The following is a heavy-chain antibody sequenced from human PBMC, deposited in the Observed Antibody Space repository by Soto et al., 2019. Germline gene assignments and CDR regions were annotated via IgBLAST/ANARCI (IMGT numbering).Heavy chain of an antibody. CDR1: GGTFSSYA. CDR2: IIPIFGTA. V-gene: IGHV1-69*13. Sequence: GASVKVSCKASGGTFSSYAISWVRQAPGQGLEWMGGIIPIFGTANYAQKFQGRVTITADESTSTAYMELSSLRSEDTAVYYCARPNSSSSRGGYYYYYGMDVWGQGTTVTVSS. J-gene: IGHJ6*02. D-gene: IGHD6-6*01. CDR3: ARPNSSSSRGGYYYYYGMDV.